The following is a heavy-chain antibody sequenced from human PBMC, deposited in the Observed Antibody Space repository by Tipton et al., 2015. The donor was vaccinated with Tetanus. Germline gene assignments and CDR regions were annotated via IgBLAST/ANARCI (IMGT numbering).Heavy chain of an antibody. V-gene: IGHV3-48*02. J-gene: IGHJ3*02. Sequence: CAASAFTFSTYSMSWVRQAPGKGLEWISYISPTGSTVHYADSVKGRFTISRDNAKNPLYLQMNSLRDADTAAYYCARVRGGGSYPNAFDIWGQGTLVTVSS. CDR3: ARVRGGGSYPNAFDI. CDR2: ISPTGSTV. CDR1: AFTFSTYS. D-gene: IGHD1-26*01.